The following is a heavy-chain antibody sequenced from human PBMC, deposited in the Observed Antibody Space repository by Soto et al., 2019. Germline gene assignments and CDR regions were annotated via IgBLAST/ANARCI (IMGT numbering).Heavy chain of an antibody. CDR1: GYTFTSYG. V-gene: IGHV1-18*01. D-gene: IGHD3-22*01. Sequence: ASVKVSCKASGYTFTSYGISWVRQAPGQGLEWMGWISAYNGNTNYAQKLQGRVTMTTDTSTSTAYMELRSLRSDGTAVYYCARTTPYYYDSSGSPGAFDIWGQGTMVTVSS. CDR2: ISAYNGNT. CDR3: ARTTPYYYDSSGSPGAFDI. J-gene: IGHJ3*02.